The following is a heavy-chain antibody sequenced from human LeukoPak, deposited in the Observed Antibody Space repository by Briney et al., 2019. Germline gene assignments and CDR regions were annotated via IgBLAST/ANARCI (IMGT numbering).Heavy chain of an antibody. Sequence: GSLRPSCATSGPTGSGNLHNRVRQAPGKGPEGVSVIYSGGSTYYADSVKGRFTISRDNSKNTLYLQMNSLRAEDTAVYYCAREVAAKGTIDYWGQGTLVTVSS. J-gene: IGHJ4*02. D-gene: IGHD2-15*01. CDR1: GPTGSGNL. CDR2: IYSGGST. CDR3: AREVAAKGTIDY. V-gene: IGHV3-66*01.